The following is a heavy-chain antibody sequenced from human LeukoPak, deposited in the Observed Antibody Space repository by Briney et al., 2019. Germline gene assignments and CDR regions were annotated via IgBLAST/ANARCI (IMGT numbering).Heavy chain of an antibody. V-gene: IGHV1-18*01. D-gene: IGHD3-10*01. CDR2: ISAYNGNT. CDR3: ARVDYYGSGSYYLATCFDY. CDR1: GYTFTSYG. Sequence: ASVKVSCKSCGYTFTSYGISWVRQAPGQGLEWMGWISAYNGNTNYAQKLQGRVTMTTDTSTSTAYMELRSLRSDDTAVYYCARVDYYGSGSYYLATCFDYWGQGTLVTVSS. J-gene: IGHJ4*02.